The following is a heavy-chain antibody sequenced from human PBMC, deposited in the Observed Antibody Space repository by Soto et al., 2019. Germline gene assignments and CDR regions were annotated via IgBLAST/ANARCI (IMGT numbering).Heavy chain of an antibody. CDR3: AKVRYSSPIGYHYVMDV. D-gene: IGHD6-19*01. Sequence: QAQLEQSGGEVKKPGSSVKVSCKASRVAFSKFIVTWVRQAPGLGLEWVGGIIPIFGTANYAQKFQGRVTITAYESTSTSYKEVNNLRSEDTAVYYCAKVRYSSPIGYHYVMDVWGQGTTVTVSS. J-gene: IGHJ6*02. CDR1: RVAFSKFI. V-gene: IGHV1-69*01. CDR2: IIPIFGTA.